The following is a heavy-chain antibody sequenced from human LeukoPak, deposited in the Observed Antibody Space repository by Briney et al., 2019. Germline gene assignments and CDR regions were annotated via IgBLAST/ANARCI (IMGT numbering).Heavy chain of an antibody. CDR1: GFTFSSYA. CDR3: ARSRYYDDSSGYWVNVYIDY. D-gene: IGHD3-22*01. V-gene: IGHV3-21*01. CDR2: ISISSSYI. J-gene: IGHJ4*02. Sequence: GGSLRLSCAASGFTFSSYAINWVRQAPGKGLEWVSSISISSSYIYYTDSVKGRFTISRDNAKNSLYLQMNSLRAEDTAVYYCARSRYYDDSSGYWVNVYIDYWGQGTLVTVSS.